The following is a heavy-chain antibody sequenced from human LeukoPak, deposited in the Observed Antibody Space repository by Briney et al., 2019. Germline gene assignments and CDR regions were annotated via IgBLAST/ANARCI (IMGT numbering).Heavy chain of an antibody. Sequence: PSETLSLTCTVSGGSISSYYWSWIRQPPGKGLESIGYIYYSGSTNYNPSLKSRVTISVDTSKNQFSLKLSSVTAADTAMYYCARYSAGGGYFDYWGQGTLVTVSS. CDR1: GGSISSYY. CDR2: IYYSGST. J-gene: IGHJ4*02. CDR3: ARYSAGGGYFDY. V-gene: IGHV4-59*01. D-gene: IGHD2-21*01.